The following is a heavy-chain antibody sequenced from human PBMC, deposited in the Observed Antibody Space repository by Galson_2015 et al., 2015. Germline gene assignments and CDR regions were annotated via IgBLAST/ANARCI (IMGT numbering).Heavy chain of an antibody. V-gene: IGHV3-33*01. CDR1: GFTFSSYG. CDR3: ARDTIARKGMDV. J-gene: IGHJ6*02. CDR2: IWYDGSNK. D-gene: IGHD1-14*01. Sequence: SLRLSCAASGFTFSSYGMHWVRQAPGKGLEWVAVIWYDGSNKYYADSVKGRFTISRDNSKNTLYLQMNSLRAEDTAVYYCARDTIARKGMDVWGQGTTVTVSS.